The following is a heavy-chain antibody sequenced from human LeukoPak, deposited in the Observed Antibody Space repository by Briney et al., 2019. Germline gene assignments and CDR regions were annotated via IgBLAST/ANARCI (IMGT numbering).Heavy chain of an antibody. D-gene: IGHD6-19*01. CDR3: AKDSNGWYQRGSNYFDY. V-gene: IGHV3-30-3*01. CDR1: GFSFSNYA. J-gene: IGHJ4*02. Sequence: GGSLRLSCAASGFSFSNYAMHWVRQAPGKGLEWVALISYDGSDECYADSVKGRFTISRDNSKNTLYLQMNSLRAEDTAEYYCAKDSNGWYQRGSNYFDYWGQGTLVTVSS. CDR2: ISYDGSDE.